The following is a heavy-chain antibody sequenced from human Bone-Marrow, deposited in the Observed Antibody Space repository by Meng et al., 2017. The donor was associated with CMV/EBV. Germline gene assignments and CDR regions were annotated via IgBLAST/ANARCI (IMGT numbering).Heavy chain of an antibody. CDR3: ARDARSVGTHPPDY. D-gene: IGHD3-10*01. CDR2: VSGTGRNT. J-gene: IGHJ4*02. CDR1: GFTFSSYA. Sequence: GESLKISCAASGFTFSSYAMTWVRQAPGKGLQWVSTVSGTGRNTYYADSVKGRFTVSRDNSKNTLYLQLKSLRAEDTAVYYCARDARSVGTHPPDYWGQGTLVTVSS. V-gene: IGHV3-23*01.